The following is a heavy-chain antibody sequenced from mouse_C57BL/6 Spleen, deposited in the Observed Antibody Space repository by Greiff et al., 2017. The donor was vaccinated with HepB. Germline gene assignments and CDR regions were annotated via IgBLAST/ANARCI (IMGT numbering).Heavy chain of an antibody. CDR3: ANPRGFAY. V-gene: IGHV5-17*01. CDR2: ISSGSSTI. Sequence: EVHLVESGGGLVKPGGSLKLSCAASGFTFSDYGMHWVRQAPEKGLEWVAYISSGSSTIYYADTVKGRFTITGDNANNTLFLQLTSLRSEDTAMYYCANPRGFAYWGQGTLVTVSA. J-gene: IGHJ3*01. CDR1: GFTFSDYG.